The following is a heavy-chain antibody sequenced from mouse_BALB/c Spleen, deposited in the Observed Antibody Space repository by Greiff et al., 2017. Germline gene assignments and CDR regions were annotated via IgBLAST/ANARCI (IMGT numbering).Heavy chain of an antibody. CDR2: ISSGSSTI. CDR3: AITVVATPYAMDY. CDR1: GFTFSSFG. Sequence: EVHLVESGGGLVQPGGSRKLSCAASGFTFSSFGMHWVRQAPEKGLEWVAYISSGSSTIYYADTVKGRFTISRDNPKNTLFLQMTSLRSEDTAMYYCAITVVATPYAMDYWGQGTSVTVSS. V-gene: IGHV5-17*02. J-gene: IGHJ4*01. D-gene: IGHD1-1*01.